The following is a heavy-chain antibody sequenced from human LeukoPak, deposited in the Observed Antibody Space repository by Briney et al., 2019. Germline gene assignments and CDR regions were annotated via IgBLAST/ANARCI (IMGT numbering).Heavy chain of an antibody. CDR2: IKQDGSEE. Sequence: PGDSLRLSCVASALLYGRDWIRWVRQAPGKGLEWVACIKQDGSEEYYVGSVRGRFTVSVDNGKNSLYLQMNSLRAEDTARYYCATLDSTKPVFWGRGTAVTVSS. J-gene: IGHJ1*01. V-gene: IGHV3-7*01. D-gene: IGHD2-2*01. CDR3: ATLDSTKPVF. CDR1: ALLYGRDW.